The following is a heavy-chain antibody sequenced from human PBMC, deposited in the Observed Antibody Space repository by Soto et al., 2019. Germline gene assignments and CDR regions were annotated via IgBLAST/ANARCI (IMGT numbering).Heavy chain of an antibody. Sequence: QVQLVQSGAEVKKPGSSVKVSCKASGGTFSSYAISWVRQAPGQGLEGMGGIIPIFGTANYAQKFQGRVTITADESTSTAYMELSSLRSEDTAVYYCAILLKAAAGTRWNGMDVWGQGTTVTVSS. CDR2: IIPIFGTA. D-gene: IGHD6-13*01. CDR3: AILLKAAAGTRWNGMDV. J-gene: IGHJ6*02. CDR1: GGTFSSYA. V-gene: IGHV1-69*01.